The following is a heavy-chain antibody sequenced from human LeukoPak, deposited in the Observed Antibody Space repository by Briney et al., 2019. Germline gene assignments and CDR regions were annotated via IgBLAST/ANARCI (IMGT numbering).Heavy chain of an antibody. CDR2: LYYSGST. CDR3: ARQAGVSGWPGALVPENWFDP. V-gene: IGHV4-61*08. CDR1: GGSISSGGYY. D-gene: IGHD2-2*01. Sequence: PSETLSLTCTVSGGSISSGGYYWSWIRQHPGKGLEWIGYLYYSGSTNYNPSLKSRVTISVDTSKNQFSLKMTSVTAADTAVYYCARQAGVSGWPGALVPENWFDPWGQGTLVTVSS. J-gene: IGHJ5*02.